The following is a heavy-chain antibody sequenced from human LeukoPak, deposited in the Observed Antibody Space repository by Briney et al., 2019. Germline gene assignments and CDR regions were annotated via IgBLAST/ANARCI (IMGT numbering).Heavy chain of an antibody. V-gene: IGHV3-21*01. Sequence: GGSLRLSCAASGFTFSSYSMNWVRQAPGKGLEWVSSISSSSSYIYYADSVEGRFTISRDNAKNSLYLQMNSLRAEDTAVYYCARARYYYGSGSRNTYYFDYWGQGTLVTVSS. CDR1: GFTFSSYS. D-gene: IGHD3-10*01. CDR3: ARARYYYGSGSRNTYYFDY. CDR2: ISSSSSYI. J-gene: IGHJ4*02.